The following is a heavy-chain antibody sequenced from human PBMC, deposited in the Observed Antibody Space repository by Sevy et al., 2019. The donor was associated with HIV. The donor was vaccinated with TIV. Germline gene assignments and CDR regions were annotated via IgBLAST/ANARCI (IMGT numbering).Heavy chain of an antibody. CDR1: GFTFSYA. J-gene: IGHJ6*02. V-gene: IGHV3-23*01. D-gene: IGHD2-15*01. CDR2: ISGSGRFT. CDR3: AKGFCSGATCPRDYYYYGMDV. Sequence: GGSLRLSCEASGFTFSYAWMNWVRQAPGKGLEWVSSISGSGRFTYYADFVEGRFIISRDNSKNTLSVQMNSLRAEDTAVYYCAKGFCSGATCPRDYYYYGMDVWGQGTTVTVSS.